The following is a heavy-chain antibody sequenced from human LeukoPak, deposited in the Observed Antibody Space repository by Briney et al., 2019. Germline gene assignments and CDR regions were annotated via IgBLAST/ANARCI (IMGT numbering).Heavy chain of an antibody. V-gene: IGHV1-2*06. CDR1: GYTFTGYY. CDR3: ARSPNGLWNFDY. CDR2: INPKSGGI. Sequence: ASVKVSCKASGYTFTGYYIHWVRQAPGQGLEWMGRINPKSGGINYAQKFQGRVTMTRDTSISTVYMELSRLRSDDTAVHYCARSPNGLWNFDYWGQGTLVTVSS. J-gene: IGHJ4*02. D-gene: IGHD2-8*01.